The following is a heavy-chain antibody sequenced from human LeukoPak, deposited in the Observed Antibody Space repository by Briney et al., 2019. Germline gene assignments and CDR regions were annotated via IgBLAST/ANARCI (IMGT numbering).Heavy chain of an antibody. CDR2: IKQDGSEK. Sequence: PRGALRLSCVASRFTLSTYWMSWVRQAPGKGLGRVANIKQDGSEKYYVDSVKGRFTISRDNAKNSLYLQMNSLRAEDTAVYYCARADCTNGVCYPYQFDYWGQGTLVTVSS. CDR3: ARADCTNGVCYPYQFDY. V-gene: IGHV3-7*01. J-gene: IGHJ4*02. CDR1: RFTLSTYW. D-gene: IGHD2-8*01.